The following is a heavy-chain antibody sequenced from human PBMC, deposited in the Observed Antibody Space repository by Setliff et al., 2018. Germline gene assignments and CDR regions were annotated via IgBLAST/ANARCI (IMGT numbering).Heavy chain of an antibody. CDR2: IKKKDERYGT. CDR1: GFTFNDHY. V-gene: IGHV3-72*01. D-gene: IGHD2-21*02. CDR3: ARCGGDHCCPLYYYYYMYV. Sequence: GSLRLSCSASGFTFNDHYMDWVRQAPGKGLEWVARIKKKDERYGTEYAASVTGRFTISRDDSKNSLYLQMNSLKTDDTAVYYCARCGGDHCCPLYYYYYMYVWGKGITVTVS. J-gene: IGHJ6*03.